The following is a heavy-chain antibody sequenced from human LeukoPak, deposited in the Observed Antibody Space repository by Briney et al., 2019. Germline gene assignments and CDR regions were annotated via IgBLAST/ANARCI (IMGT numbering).Heavy chain of an antibody. CDR1: GFTFSSYW. CDR3: ARGGSGWSAFDI. J-gene: IGHJ3*02. V-gene: IGHV3-74*01. CDR2: INSDGSST. D-gene: IGHD6-13*01. Sequence: GGSLRLSCAASGFTFSSYWMHWVRQAPGKGLVWVSRINSDGSSTNYADAVKGRFTISRDNAKNTLYLQTNSLRAEDTAVYYCARGGSGWSAFDIWGQGTMVIVSS.